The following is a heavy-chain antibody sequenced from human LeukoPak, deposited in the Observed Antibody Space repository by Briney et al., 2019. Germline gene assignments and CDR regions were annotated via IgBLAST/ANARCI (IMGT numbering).Heavy chain of an antibody. V-gene: IGHV3-53*01. J-gene: IGHJ3*02. CDR3: ARDSNYGSGSYSASYNDAFDI. Sequence: PGGSLSLSCAASGFTVSSNYMSWVRKALGKGLEWVSVIYSGGSTYYADSVKGRFTISRDNSKNTLYLQMNSLRAEDTAVYYCARDSNYGSGSYSASYNDAFDIWGQGTMVTVSS. CDR1: GFTVSSNY. D-gene: IGHD3-10*01. CDR2: IYSGGST.